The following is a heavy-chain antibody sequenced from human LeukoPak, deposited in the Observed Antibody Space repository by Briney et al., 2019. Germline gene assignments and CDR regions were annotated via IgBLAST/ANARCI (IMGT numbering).Heavy chain of an antibody. CDR1: GFTLDDYG. V-gene: IGHV3-20*04. J-gene: IGHJ4*02. CDR2: INWNGGSI. D-gene: IGHD2-2*01. CDR3: ARGRSTFDY. Sequence: GGSLRLSCAVSGFTLDDYGMSWVRQAPGKGLEWVSGINWNGGSIGYADSVKGRFTISRDNVKNSLYLQMNSLRAGDTALYYCARGRSTFDYWGQGTLVTVSS.